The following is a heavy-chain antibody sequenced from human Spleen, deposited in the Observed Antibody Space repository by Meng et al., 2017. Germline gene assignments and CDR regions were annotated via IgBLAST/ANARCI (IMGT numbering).Heavy chain of an antibody. CDR1: GYTFTGYY. CDR3: ARVLQGYYGSGSYYSGGMDV. CDR2: INPNSGGT. Sequence: ASVKVSCKASGYTFTGYYMHWLRQAPGQGLEWMGWINPNSGGTNYAQKFQGRVTMTRDTSISTAYMELSRLRSDDTAVYYCARVLQGYYGSGSYYSGGMDVWGQGTTVTVSS. V-gene: IGHV1-2*02. D-gene: IGHD3-10*01. J-gene: IGHJ6*02.